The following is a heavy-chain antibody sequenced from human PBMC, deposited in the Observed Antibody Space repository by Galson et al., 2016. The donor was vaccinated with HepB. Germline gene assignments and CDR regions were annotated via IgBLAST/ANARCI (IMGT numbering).Heavy chain of an antibody. D-gene: IGHD2-2*02. V-gene: IGHV2-5*02. CDR2: IYWDDDN. CDR1: GFSLSTSGVA. J-gene: IGHJ4*02. CDR3: ARAHCSTSSCYTFGFDY. Sequence: PALVKPTQTLTLTCSLSGFSLSTSGVAVGWIRQPPGKALEWLAIIYWDDDNRYTPSLENRLTITKDTSKNQVVLTMTNMDPVDTATYFCARAHCSTSSCYTFGFDYWGQGTLVTVSS.